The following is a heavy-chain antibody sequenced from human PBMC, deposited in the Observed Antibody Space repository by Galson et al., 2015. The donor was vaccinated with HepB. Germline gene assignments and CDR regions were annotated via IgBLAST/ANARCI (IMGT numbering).Heavy chain of an antibody. Sequence: QSGAEVKKPGESLKISCKGSGYSFTSYWIGWVRQMPGKGLEWMGIIYPGDSDTRYSPSFQGQVTISADKSISTAYLQWSSLKASDTAMYYCASAYYDSSGYYSPGGEYWGQGTLVTVSS. J-gene: IGHJ4*02. CDR3: ASAYYDSSGYYSPGGEY. V-gene: IGHV5-51*01. D-gene: IGHD3-22*01. CDR1: GYSFTSYW. CDR2: IYPGDSDT.